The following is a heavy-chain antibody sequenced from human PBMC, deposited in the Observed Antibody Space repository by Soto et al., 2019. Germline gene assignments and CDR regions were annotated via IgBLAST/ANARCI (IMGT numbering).Heavy chain of an antibody. Sequence: SETLSLTCTVSGGSISSYYWSWIRQPPGKGLEWIGYIYYSGSTNYNPSLKSRVTISVDTSKNQFSLKLSSVTAADTAVYYCARQGIFGGGVRYYYMDVWGKGTTVTVSS. D-gene: IGHD3-3*01. CDR3: ARQGIFGGGVRYYYMDV. V-gene: IGHV4-59*08. CDR1: GGSISSYY. CDR2: IYYSGST. J-gene: IGHJ6*03.